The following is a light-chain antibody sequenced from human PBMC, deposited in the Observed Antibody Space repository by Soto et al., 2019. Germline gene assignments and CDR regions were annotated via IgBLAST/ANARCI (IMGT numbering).Light chain of an antibody. V-gene: IGKV4-1*01. CDR2: WAS. J-gene: IGKJ2*01. CDR1: QNLLFTSNNKNS. Sequence: DVVMTQSPATLAVSLGERAAINCKSSQNLLFTSNNKNSLAWYQQKPGQPPKLLIYWASTRESGAPDRFSGSGSGTDFTLTISSLQAEDVAVYYCQQYHTTPNTFGQGTKLDIK. CDR3: QQYHTTPNT.